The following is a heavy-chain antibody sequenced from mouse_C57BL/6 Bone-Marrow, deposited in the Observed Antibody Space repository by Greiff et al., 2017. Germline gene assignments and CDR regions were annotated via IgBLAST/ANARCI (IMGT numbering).Heavy chain of an antibody. J-gene: IGHJ4*01. CDR1: GYTFTSYG. V-gene: IGHV1-81*01. CDR3: APFYYYGRAMDY. CDR2: IYPRSGNT. D-gene: IGHD1-1*01. Sequence: VKLMESGAELARPGASVKLSCKASGYTFTSYGISWVKQRTGQGLEWIGEIYPRSGNTYYNEKFKGKATLTADKSSSTAYMELRSLTSEDSAVYFCAPFYYYGRAMDYWGQGTSVTVSS.